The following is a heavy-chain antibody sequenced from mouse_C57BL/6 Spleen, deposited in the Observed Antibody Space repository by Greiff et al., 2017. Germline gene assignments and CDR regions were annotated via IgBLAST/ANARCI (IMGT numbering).Heavy chain of an antibody. CDR1: GYAFSSSW. Sequence: VKLMESGPELVKPGASVKISCKASGYAFSSSWMNWVKQRPGKGLEWIGRIHPGDGDTNYNGKFKGKATLTADKSSSTAYMQLSSLTSEDSAVYFCARDSNNWYFDVWGTGTTVTVSS. CDR3: ARDSNNWYFDV. J-gene: IGHJ1*03. D-gene: IGHD2-5*01. CDR2: IHPGDGDT. V-gene: IGHV1-82*01.